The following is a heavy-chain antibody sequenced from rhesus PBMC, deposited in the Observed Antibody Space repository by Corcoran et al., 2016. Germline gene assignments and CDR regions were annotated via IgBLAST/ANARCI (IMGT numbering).Heavy chain of an antibody. V-gene: IGHV3S18*01. Sequence: EVQLVESGGGLAKPGGSLRLSCAASGFSFSDYYMSWVRQAPGKGLEWVSGISYTGGSTYYADYVKGRFTISRENAKNTRYLQMDSLRAEDTAVYYCARDQGVNGVDLDSWGQGVVVTVSS. J-gene: IGHJ6*01. CDR1: GFSFSDYY. CDR3: ARDQGVNGVDLDS. CDR2: ISYTGGST. D-gene: IGHD3-34*01.